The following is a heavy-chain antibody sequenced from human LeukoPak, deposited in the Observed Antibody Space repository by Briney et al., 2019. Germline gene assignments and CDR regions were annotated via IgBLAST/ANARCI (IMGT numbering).Heavy chain of an antibody. J-gene: IGHJ5*02. CDR1: GGSISSYY. Sequence: SETLSLTCTVSGGSISSYYWSWIRQPPGKGLEWIGYIYYSGSTNYNPSLKSRVTISVDTSKNQFSLKLSSVTAADTAVYYCARVLIAGGWYRFDPWGQGTLVTVSS. V-gene: IGHV4-59*01. CDR2: IYYSGST. CDR3: ARVLIAGGWYRFDP. D-gene: IGHD6-19*01.